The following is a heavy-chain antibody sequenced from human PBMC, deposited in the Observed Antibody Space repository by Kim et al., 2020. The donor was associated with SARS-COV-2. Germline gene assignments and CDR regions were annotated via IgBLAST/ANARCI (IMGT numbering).Heavy chain of an antibody. Sequence: GGSLRLSCAASGFTFSDYYMSWIRQAPGKGLEWVSYIIGSGSTIYYADSVKGRFTISRDNAKNSLYLQMNSLRAEDMAVYYCARLIMVRGVFISGNHYYYIDVWGKGTTVTVSS. V-gene: IGHV3-11*01. D-gene: IGHD3-10*01. CDR2: IIGSGSTI. CDR3: ARLIMVRGVFISGNHYYYIDV. CDR1: GFTFSDYY. J-gene: IGHJ6*03.